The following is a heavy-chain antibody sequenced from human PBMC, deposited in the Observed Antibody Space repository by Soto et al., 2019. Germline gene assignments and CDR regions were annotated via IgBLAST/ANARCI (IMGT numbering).Heavy chain of an antibody. J-gene: IGHJ4*02. D-gene: IGHD3-10*01. V-gene: IGHV4-59*08. Sequence: SETLSLTCTVSGGSISSYYWSWIRQPPGKGLEWIGYIYYSGSTNYNPSLKSRVTISVDTSKNQFSLKMNSMTAEDTAVYYCARHNYGSGSTYFDYWGQGTLVTVSS. CDR3: ARHNYGSGSTYFDY. CDR2: IYYSGST. CDR1: GGSISSYY.